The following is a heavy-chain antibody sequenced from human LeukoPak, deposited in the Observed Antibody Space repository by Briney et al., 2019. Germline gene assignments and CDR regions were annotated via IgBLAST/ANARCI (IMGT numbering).Heavy chain of an antibody. CDR2: IYPGDSDT. D-gene: IGHD5-12*01. CDR1: GYSFTSYW. V-gene: IGHV5-51*01. CDR3: ARTIVATGAYNWFDP. J-gene: IGHJ5*02. Sequence: GESLKISCKGSGYSFTSYWIGWVRQMPGEGLEWMGIIYPGDSDTRYSPSFQGQVTISADKSISTAYLQWSSLKASDTAMYYCARTIVATGAYNWFDPWGQGTLVTVSS.